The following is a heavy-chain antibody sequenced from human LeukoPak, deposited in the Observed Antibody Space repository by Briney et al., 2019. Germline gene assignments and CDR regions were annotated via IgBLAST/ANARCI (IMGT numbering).Heavy chain of an antibody. D-gene: IGHD3-9*01. CDR1: GFTFSSYW. J-gene: IGHJ4*02. V-gene: IGHV3-74*01. Sequence: GGSLRLSCAASGFTFSSYWMHWVRQAPGKGLVWVSRINSDGSSTSYADSVKGRFTISRDNAKNTLYLQMNSLRAEDTAAYYCARDPTYDILTGYTDYWGQGTLVTVSS. CDR2: INSDGSST. CDR3: ARDPTYDILTGYTDY.